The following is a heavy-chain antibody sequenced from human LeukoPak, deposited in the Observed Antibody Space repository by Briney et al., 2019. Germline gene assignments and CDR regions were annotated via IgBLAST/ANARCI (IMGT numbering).Heavy chain of an antibody. CDR2: IYSGGST. Sequence: GGSLRLSCAASGFTFSSNYMSWVRQAPGKGLEWVSVIYSGGSTYYADSVKGRFTISRDNSKNTLYLQMNSLRAEDTAVYYCARDPYYYDSSGYFGDYWGQGTLVTVSS. CDR3: ARDPYYYDSSGYFGDY. CDR1: GFTFSSNY. D-gene: IGHD3-22*01. V-gene: IGHV3-66*01. J-gene: IGHJ4*02.